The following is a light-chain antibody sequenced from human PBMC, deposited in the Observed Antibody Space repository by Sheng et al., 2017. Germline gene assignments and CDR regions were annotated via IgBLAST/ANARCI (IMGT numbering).Light chain of an antibody. CDR3: QQYGNSPFT. Sequence: EIVLTQSPGTLSLSPGERATLSCRASQSVSDNFLAWYQQKPGQAPRLLIYGASSRATGIPDRFTGSGSGTDFALTISGVEPEDIAVYYCQQYGNSPFTFGLGDPAGD. J-gene: IGKJ2*01. V-gene: IGKV3-20*01. CDR1: QSVSDNF. CDR2: GAS.